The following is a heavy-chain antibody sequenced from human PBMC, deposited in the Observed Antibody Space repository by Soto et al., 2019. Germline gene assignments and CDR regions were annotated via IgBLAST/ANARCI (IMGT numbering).Heavy chain of an antibody. J-gene: IGHJ4*02. D-gene: IGHD5-18*01. CDR2: IIPMFGTA. Sequence: QVQLVQSGAEVKEPESSVKVSCKAPGGTFSTYAISWVRQAPGQGLEWMGGIIPMFGTANYAQRFQDRVTITADESTKTVYMELSSLRSDDTAVYFCASGIQLWLRRINNGYSGWGQGTLVTVSS. CDR3: ASGIQLWLRRINNGYSG. V-gene: IGHV1-69*12. CDR1: GGTFSTYA.